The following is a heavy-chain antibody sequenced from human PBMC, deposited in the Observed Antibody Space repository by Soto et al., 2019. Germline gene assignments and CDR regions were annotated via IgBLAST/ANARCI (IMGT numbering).Heavy chain of an antibody. V-gene: IGHV1-69*14. CDR2: IIPIFGTA. CDR3: ARSDSSSNDAFDI. CDR1: GGTFSSYA. J-gene: IGHJ3*02. Sequence: QVQLVQSGAEVKKPGSSVKVSCKASGGTFSSYAISWVRQAPGQGLEWMGGIIPIFGTANYAQKFQGRVTITADKSTSTSDMELSSLRSEDPAVYYCARSDSSSNDAFDIWGQGTMVTVSS. D-gene: IGHD6-13*01.